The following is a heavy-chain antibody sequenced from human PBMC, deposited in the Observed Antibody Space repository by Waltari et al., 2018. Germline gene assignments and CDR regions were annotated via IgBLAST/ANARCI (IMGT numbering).Heavy chain of an antibody. CDR2: IIPIFGTA. Sequence: QVQLVQSGAEVKKPGSSVKVSCKASGGTFSSYAISWVRQAPGQGLEWMGGIIPIFGTANYAQKFQGRVTITTDESTSTAYMELSSLRSEDTAVYYCARDRIWLTPPYDRFYYMDVWGKGTTVTVSS. D-gene: IGHD3-9*01. J-gene: IGHJ6*03. CDR1: GGTFSSYA. CDR3: ARDRIWLTPPYDRFYYMDV. V-gene: IGHV1-69*05.